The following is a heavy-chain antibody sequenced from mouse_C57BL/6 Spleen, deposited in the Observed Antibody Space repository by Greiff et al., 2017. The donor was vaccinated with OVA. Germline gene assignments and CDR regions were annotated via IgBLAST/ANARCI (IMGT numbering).Heavy chain of an antibody. CDR2: IDPEDGET. D-gene: IGHD1-1*01. J-gene: IGHJ1*03. V-gene: IGHV14-2*01. CDR1: GFNIKDYY. CDR3: VGVGSSYWYFDV. Sequence: VQLQQSGAELVKPGASVKLSCTASGFNIKDYYMHWVKQRTEQGLVWIGRIDPEDGETIYAPKFQGKATITADTSSNTAYLQISSLTSEDTAVYYCVGVGSSYWYFDVWGTGTTVTVSS.